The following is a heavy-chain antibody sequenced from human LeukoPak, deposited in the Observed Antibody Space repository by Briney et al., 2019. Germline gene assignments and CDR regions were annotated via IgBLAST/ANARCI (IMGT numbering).Heavy chain of an antibody. D-gene: IGHD3-22*01. CDR3: ASRGLYYYDSRAPRPHAFDI. V-gene: IGHV3-21*01. J-gene: IGHJ3*02. CDR2: ISSSSTYI. CDR1: GFTFSSYT. Sequence: PGGSLRLSCAASGFTFSSYTMNWVRQAPGKGLEWVSSISSSSTYINYADSVKGRFTISRDNAKNSLYLQMNSLRAEDTAVYYCASRGLYYYDSRAPRPHAFDIWGQGTMVTVSS.